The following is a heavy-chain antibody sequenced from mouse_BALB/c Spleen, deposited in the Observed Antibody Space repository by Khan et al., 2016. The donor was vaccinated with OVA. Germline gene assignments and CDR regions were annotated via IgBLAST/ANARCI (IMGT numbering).Heavy chain of an antibody. V-gene: IGHV2-6-4*01. CDR1: GFSLSRYN. J-gene: IGHJ4*01. CDR3: ARAYYRYDCYYAKDY. CDR2: IWGGGGT. D-gene: IGHD2-14*01. Sequence: QVQLKESGPGLVAPSQSLSITCTVSGFSLSRYNIHWVRQPPGKGLEWLGMIWGGGGTDYNSTLKSRLSISKDNSKSQVFLKMNSLQTDDSAMYCCARAYYRYDCYYAKDYWGQGTSVTVSS.